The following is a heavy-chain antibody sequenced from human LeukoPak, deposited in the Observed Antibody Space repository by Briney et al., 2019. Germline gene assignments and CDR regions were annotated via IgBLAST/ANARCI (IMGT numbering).Heavy chain of an antibody. D-gene: IGHD5-18*01. J-gene: IGHJ4*02. V-gene: IGHV4-4*07. CDR2: IYTSGST. Sequence: PSESLSLTCTVSGGSISSYYWSWIRQPAGKGLEWNGRIYTSGSTNYNPSLKSRVTMSVDTSKNQFSLKLSYVTAADTAVYYCAVGETAMVTDYWGQGTLVSVPS. CDR1: GGSISSYY. CDR3: AVGETAMVTDY.